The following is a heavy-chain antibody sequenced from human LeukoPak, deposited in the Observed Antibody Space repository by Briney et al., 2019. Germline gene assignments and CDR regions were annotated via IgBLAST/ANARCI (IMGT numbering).Heavy chain of an antibody. J-gene: IGHJ4*02. CDR2: INPNSGGT. Sequence: ASVKVSCKASGYTFTGYYMHWVRQAPGQGLEWMRWINPNSGGTNYAQKFQGWVTMTRDTSISTAYMELSRLRSDDTAVHYCARWGHERGFDYWGQGTLVTVSS. CDR1: GYTFTGYY. V-gene: IGHV1-2*04. CDR3: ARWGHERGFDY. D-gene: IGHD7-27*01.